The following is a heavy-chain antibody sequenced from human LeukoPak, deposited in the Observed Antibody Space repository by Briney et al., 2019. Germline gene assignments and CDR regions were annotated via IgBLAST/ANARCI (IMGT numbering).Heavy chain of an antibody. Sequence: SETLSLTCAVYGGSFSGYYWSWIRQPPGKGLEWIGEINHSGSTNYNPSLKSRVTISVDTSKNQLSLKLSSVTAADTAVYYCASRYCSGGSCLDFDYWGQGTLVTVSS. CDR2: INHSGST. V-gene: IGHV4-34*01. CDR3: ASRYCSGGSCLDFDY. D-gene: IGHD2-15*01. CDR1: GGSFSGYY. J-gene: IGHJ4*02.